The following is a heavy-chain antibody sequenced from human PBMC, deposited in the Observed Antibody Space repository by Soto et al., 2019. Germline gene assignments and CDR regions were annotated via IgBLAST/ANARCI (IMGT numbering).Heavy chain of an antibody. Sequence: SETLSLTCTVSSGSISSTIYSWDWIRQPPGKGLEWIGSIFYSGSTYYNPSLKSRVTISVDRSKNQFSLKLSSVTAADTAVYYCARVPSPWGQGILVTVSS. J-gene: IGHJ5*02. CDR2: IFYSGST. CDR3: ARVPSP. CDR1: SGSISSTIYS. V-gene: IGHV4-39*07.